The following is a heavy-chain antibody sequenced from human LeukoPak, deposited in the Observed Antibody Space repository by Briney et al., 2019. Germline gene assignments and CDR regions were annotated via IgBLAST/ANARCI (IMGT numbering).Heavy chain of an antibody. J-gene: IGHJ4*02. CDR3: AREGNRYYDSSGSSQFDY. V-gene: IGHV3-23*01. CDR2: ISGSGGST. Sequence: GGSLRLSCAASGFTFSSYAMSWVRQAPGKGLEWVSVISGSGGSTYYADSVKGRFTISRDNSKNTLYLQMNGLRAEDTAVYYCAREGNRYYDSSGSSQFDYWGQGTLVTVSS. D-gene: IGHD3-22*01. CDR1: GFTFSSYA.